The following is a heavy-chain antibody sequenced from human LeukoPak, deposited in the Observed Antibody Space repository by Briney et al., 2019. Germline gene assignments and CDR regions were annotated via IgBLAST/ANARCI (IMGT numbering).Heavy chain of an antibody. J-gene: IGHJ4*02. Sequence: AGGSLRLSCAASGFTVSSNYMSWVRQAPGKGLEWVAFIRYDGSNKYYADSVKGRFTISRDNSKNALYLQMSSLRAEDTAVYYCARGRDFDYWGQGTLVTVSS. V-gene: IGHV3-30*02. CDR2: IRYDGSNK. CDR1: GFTVSSNY. CDR3: ARGRDFDY.